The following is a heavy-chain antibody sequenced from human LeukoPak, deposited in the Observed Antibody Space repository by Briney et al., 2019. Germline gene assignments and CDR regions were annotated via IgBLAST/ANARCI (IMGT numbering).Heavy chain of an antibody. V-gene: IGHV1-18*01. Sequence: ASVKVSCKASGYTFTSYGISWVRQAPGQGLEWMGWISAYNGNTNYAQKFQGRVTMTRDTSISTAYMELNGLRSDDTAVYYCARDLETNWNYDVAYWGQGTLVTVSS. CDR3: ARDLETNWNYDVAY. J-gene: IGHJ4*02. CDR2: ISAYNGNT. CDR1: GYTFTSYG. D-gene: IGHD1-7*01.